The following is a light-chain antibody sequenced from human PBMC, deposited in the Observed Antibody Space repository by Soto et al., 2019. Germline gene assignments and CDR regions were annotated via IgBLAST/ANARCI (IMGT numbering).Light chain of an antibody. CDR1: SSNIGSNY. Sequence: QSVLTQPPSASGTPGQRVTISCSGSSSNIGSNYVYWYQQVPGTAPKLLIYRNNQRPSGVPDRFSGSKSGTSASLAVNGLQSEDEADYYCAAWDDSLNGPLFGGGTKLTVL. CDR3: AAWDDSLNGPL. CDR2: RNN. V-gene: IGLV1-47*01. J-gene: IGLJ3*02.